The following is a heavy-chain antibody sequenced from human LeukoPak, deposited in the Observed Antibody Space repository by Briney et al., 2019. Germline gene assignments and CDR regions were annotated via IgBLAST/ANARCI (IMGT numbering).Heavy chain of an antibody. J-gene: IGHJ4*02. CDR3: AREDPTIFCPY. D-gene: IGHD3-9*01. CDR2: INPNSGGT. Sequence: ASVKVSCKASGYTFTGYYMHWVRQAPVQGLEWMGRINPNSGGTNYAQKFQGRVTMTRDTSISTAYMELSGLRSDDTAVYYCAREDPTIFCPYWGQGTLVTVSS. CDR1: GYTFTGYY. V-gene: IGHV1-2*06.